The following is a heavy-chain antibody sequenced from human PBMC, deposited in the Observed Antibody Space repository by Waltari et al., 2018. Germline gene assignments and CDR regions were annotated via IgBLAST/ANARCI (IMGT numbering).Heavy chain of an antibody. CDR2: VSSNGAYI. CDR3: ARGGWGFYLDL. Sequence: EVQLMESGGGLVKPGGSLRLSCAASGFTFSTYNMNWVRQAPGKGLEWVSSVSSNGAYIHDGDSVKGRFTISRDNAKTSLYLQMNGLRDEDTAVYYCARGGWGFYLDLWGQGALVTVSS. V-gene: IGHV3-21*01. J-gene: IGHJ5*02. CDR1: GFTFSTYN. D-gene: IGHD7-27*01.